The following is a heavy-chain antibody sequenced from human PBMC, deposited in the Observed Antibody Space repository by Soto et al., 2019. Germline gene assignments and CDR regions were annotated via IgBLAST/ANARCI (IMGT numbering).Heavy chain of an antibody. J-gene: IGHJ3*02. CDR2: IWYDGSNK. V-gene: IGHV3-33*01. CDR3: ASMVTKDYFFI. CDR1: GFTFSSYG. Sequence: QVQLVESGGGVVQPGRSLRLSCAASGFTFSSYGMHWVRQAPGKGLEWVAVIWYDGSNKYYADSVKGRFTISRDNSKNTLYLQMNSLRAEDTAVYYCASMVTKDYFFIWGQGTMVTVSS. D-gene: IGHD3-10*01.